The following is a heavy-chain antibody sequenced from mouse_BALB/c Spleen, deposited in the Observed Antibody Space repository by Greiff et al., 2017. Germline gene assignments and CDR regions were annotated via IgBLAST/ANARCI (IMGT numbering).Heavy chain of an antibody. CDR2: ISDGGSYT. V-gene: IGHV5-4*02. D-gene: IGHD3-1*01. Sequence: EVKLVESGGGLVKPGGSLKLSCAASGFTFSDYYMYWVRQTPEKRLEWVATISDGGSYTYYPDSVKGRFTISRDNAKNNLYLQMSSLKSEDTAMYYCARDVQLELHYAMDYWGQGTSVTVSS. CDR3: ARDVQLELHYAMDY. CDR1: GFTFSDYY. J-gene: IGHJ4*01.